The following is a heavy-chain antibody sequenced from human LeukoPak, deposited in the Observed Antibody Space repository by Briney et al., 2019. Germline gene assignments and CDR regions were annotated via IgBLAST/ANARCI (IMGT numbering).Heavy chain of an antibody. J-gene: IGHJ4*02. Sequence: GGSLRLSCAASGFTFSSYAMSWVRQAPGKGLEWVSGISGSGGSTYYADSVKGRFTISRDNSKNTLYLQMNSLRAEDTAVYHCAKSSGDYASYSDHWGQGTLVTVSS. CDR2: ISGSGGST. CDR3: AKSSGDYASYSDH. D-gene: IGHD4-17*01. CDR1: GFTFSSYA. V-gene: IGHV3-23*01.